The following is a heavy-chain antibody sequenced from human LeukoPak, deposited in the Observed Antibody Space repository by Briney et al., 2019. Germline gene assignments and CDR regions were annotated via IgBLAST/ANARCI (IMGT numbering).Heavy chain of an antibody. D-gene: IGHD3-10*01. Sequence: SETLSLTCTVSGGSISSSSYYWAWIRRPPGKGLEWVGSISYSGYTHYNPSLKSRLTISVDTSKNQFSLKLSSVTAADTAVYYCARRFGSYYYYGMDVWGQGTTVTVSS. CDR2: ISYSGYT. V-gene: IGHV4-39*01. CDR3: ARRFGSYYYYGMDV. J-gene: IGHJ6*02. CDR1: GGSISSSSYY.